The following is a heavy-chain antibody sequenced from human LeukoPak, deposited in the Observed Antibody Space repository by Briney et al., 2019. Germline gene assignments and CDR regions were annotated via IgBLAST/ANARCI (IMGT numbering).Heavy chain of an antibody. CDR1: GYTFTSYY. Sequence: ASVKVSCKASGYTFTSYYMHWVRQAPGQGLEWMGIINPSGGSTSYAQKFQGRVTMTRDTSTSTAYMELRSLRSDDTAVYYCARDGVAGTPGYRGQGTLVTVSS. V-gene: IGHV1-46*01. J-gene: IGHJ4*02. CDR2: INPSGGST. D-gene: IGHD6-19*01. CDR3: ARDGVAGTPGY.